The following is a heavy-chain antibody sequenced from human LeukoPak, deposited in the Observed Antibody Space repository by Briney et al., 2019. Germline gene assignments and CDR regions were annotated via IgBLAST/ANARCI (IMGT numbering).Heavy chain of an antibody. CDR2: FDPEHGEM. CDR1: GDTLAELS. Sequence: ASVKVSCKVSGDTLAELSTHWVRQAPGKGLEWMGGFDPEHGEMIYAQKLQGRVTMTEDRSTDTAYMELSSLRSEDTAVYYCATGGPWDLLKYWGQGTLVTVSS. V-gene: IGHV1-24*01. J-gene: IGHJ4*02. D-gene: IGHD3-9*01. CDR3: ATGGPWDLLKY.